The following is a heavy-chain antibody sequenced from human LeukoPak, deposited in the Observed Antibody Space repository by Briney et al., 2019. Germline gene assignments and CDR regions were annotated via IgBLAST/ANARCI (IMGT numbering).Heavy chain of an antibody. Sequence: PSETLSLTCTVSGGSISSGSYYWSWIRQPAGKGLEWIGRIYTSGSTNYNPSLKSRVTISVDKSKNQFSLKLSSVTAADTAVYYCAREPNDYALDYWGQGTLVTVSS. CDR3: AREPNDYALDY. D-gene: IGHD3-16*01. V-gene: IGHV4-61*02. J-gene: IGHJ4*02. CDR2: IYTSGST. CDR1: GGSISSGSYY.